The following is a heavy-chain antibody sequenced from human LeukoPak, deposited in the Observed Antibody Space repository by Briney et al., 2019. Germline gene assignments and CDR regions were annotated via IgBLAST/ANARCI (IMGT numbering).Heavy chain of an antibody. J-gene: IGHJ1*01. D-gene: IGHD3-10*01. CDR3: AKAGRPLEYFQH. V-gene: IGHV4-34*01. CDR2: INHSGST. CDR1: GGSFSGYY. Sequence: SETLSLTCAVYGGSFSGYYWSWIRQPPGKGLEWIGEINHSGSTNYNPSLKSRVTISVDTSKNQFSLKLSSVTAADTAVYYCAKAGRPLEYFQHWGQGTLVTVSS.